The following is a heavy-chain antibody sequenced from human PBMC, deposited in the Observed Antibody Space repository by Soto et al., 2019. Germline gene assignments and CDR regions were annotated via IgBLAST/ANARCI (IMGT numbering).Heavy chain of an antibody. J-gene: IGHJ4*02. CDR2: IYYSGST. CDR3: ARPCIEAAGEGILPFNY. V-gene: IGHV4-59*08. D-gene: IGHD6-13*01. Sequence: SETLSLTCTVSGGSISSYYWSWIRQPPGKGLEWIGYIYYSGSTNYNPSLKSRVTISVDTSKNQFSLKLSSVTAADTSVYYCARPCIEAAGEGILPFNYWGEGTVVTVSS. CDR1: GGSISSYY.